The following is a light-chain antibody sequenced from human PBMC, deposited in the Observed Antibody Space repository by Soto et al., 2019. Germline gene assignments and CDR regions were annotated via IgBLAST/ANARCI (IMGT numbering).Light chain of an antibody. Sequence: AIQMTQSPSSLSASVGDRVTITCRASHGIRNDLGWYQQKPGKAPKLLIYAASSLKSEVPSRFSGSGSGTDFTLTISSLQPEDFATYYCLQDYYYPLTFGQGTKLEIK. CDR2: AAS. CDR1: HGIRND. V-gene: IGKV1-6*01. CDR3: LQDYYYPLT. J-gene: IGKJ2*01.